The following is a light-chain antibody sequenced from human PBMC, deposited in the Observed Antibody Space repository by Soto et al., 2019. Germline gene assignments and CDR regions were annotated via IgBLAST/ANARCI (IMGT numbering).Light chain of an antibody. J-gene: IGLJ1*01. CDR3: QSYDNSLNACV. CDR1: SSNLGAAYD. V-gene: IGLV1-40*01. CDR2: NNN. Sequence: QSALTQPPSVSGAPGQRVIISCTGSSSNLGAAYDVHWYQKLPGTAPRLLIYNNNNRPSGVPDRFSGSKSGTSASLAITGLQAEDEADYYCQSYDNSLNACVFATGTKVTVL.